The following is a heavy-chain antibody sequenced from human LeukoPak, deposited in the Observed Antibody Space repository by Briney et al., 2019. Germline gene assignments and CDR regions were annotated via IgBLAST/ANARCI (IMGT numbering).Heavy chain of an antibody. J-gene: IGHJ4*02. Sequence: ASVKVSCKASGGTFSSYAISWVRQAPGQGLEWMGGIIPIFGTANYAQKFQGRVTITADESTNTAYMELSSLRSEDTAVYYCARETTGTTVYWGQGTLVTVSS. V-gene: IGHV1-69*13. CDR1: GGTFSSYA. D-gene: IGHD1-1*01. CDR3: ARETTGTTVY. CDR2: IIPIFGTA.